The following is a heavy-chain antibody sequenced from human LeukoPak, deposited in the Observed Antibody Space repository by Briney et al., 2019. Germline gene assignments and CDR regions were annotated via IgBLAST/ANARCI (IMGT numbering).Heavy chain of an antibody. J-gene: IGHJ5*02. CDR2: IYTSGST. D-gene: IGHD3-22*01. Sequence: SETLSLTCTVSGGSISSGSYYWSWIRQPAGKGLEWIGRIYTSGSTNYNPSLKSRVTMSVDTSKNQFSLKLSSVTAADTAVYYCARDDYYDSSGYYSAYNWFDPWGQGTLVTVSS. CDR1: GGSISSGSYY. V-gene: IGHV4-61*02. CDR3: ARDDYYDSSGYYSAYNWFDP.